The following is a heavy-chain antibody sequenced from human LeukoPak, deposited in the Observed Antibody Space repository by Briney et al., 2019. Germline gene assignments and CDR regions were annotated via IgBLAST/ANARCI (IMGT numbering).Heavy chain of an antibody. CDR2: IYYSGST. D-gene: IGHD3-10*01. CDR3: ARRNSRGVFY. CDR1: GGSISSSSYY. Sequence: SETLSLTXTVSGGSISSSSYYWGWIRQPPGKGLEWIGSIYYSGSTYYNPSLKSRVTISVDTSKNQFSLKLSSVTAADTAVYYCARRNSRGVFYWGQGTLVTVSS. J-gene: IGHJ4*02. V-gene: IGHV4-39*01.